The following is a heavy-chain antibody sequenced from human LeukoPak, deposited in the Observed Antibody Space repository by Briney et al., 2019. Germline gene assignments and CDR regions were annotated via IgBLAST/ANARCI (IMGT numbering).Heavy chain of an antibody. CDR2: ISSSGSTI. CDR1: GFTFSSYS. Sequence: GGSLRLSCAASGFTFSSYSMNWIRQAPGKGLEWVSYISSSGSTIYYADSVKGRFTISRDNAKNSLYLQMNSLRAEDTAVYYCARGGDILTGPEYYFDYWAREPWSPSPQ. D-gene: IGHD3-9*01. J-gene: IGHJ4*02. CDR3: ARGGDILTGPEYYFDY. V-gene: IGHV3-48*04.